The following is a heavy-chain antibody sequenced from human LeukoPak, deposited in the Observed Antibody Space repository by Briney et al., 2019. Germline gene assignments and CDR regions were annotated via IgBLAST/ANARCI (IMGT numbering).Heavy chain of an antibody. CDR3: AREGGFYRPLDY. Sequence: SETLSLTCDVSGGSISTTNWWTWVRQPPGGGLEWIGEVHLNGRTHYSPSLESRVTMSVDMSENHVSLQLTSVTAADTAVYYCAREGGFYRPLDYSGPGTLVIVSA. J-gene: IGHJ4*02. CDR1: GGSISTTNW. CDR2: VHLNGRT. V-gene: IGHV4-4*02. D-gene: IGHD2/OR15-2a*01.